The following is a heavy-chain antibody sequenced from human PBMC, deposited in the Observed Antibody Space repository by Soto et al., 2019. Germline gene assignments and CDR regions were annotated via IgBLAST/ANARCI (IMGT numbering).Heavy chain of an antibody. V-gene: IGHV1-69*13. D-gene: IGHD3-3*01. CDR3: ARGERNNDFWSGYTGYYYYGMDV. J-gene: IGHJ6*02. CDR1: GGTFSSYA. Sequence: ASVKVSCKASGGTFSSYAISWVRQAPGQGLEWMGGIIPIFGTANYAQKFQGRVTITADESTSTAYMELSSLRSEDTAVYYCARGERNNDFWSGYTGYYYYGMDVWGQGTTVTVSS. CDR2: IIPIFGTA.